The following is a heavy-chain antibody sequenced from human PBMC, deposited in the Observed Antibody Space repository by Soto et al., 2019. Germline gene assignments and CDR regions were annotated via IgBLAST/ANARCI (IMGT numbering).Heavy chain of an antibody. Sequence: GGSLRLSCAASGFTFSSYAMSWVRQAPGKGLEWVSAISGSGGSTYYADSVKGRFTISRDNSKNTLYLQTNSLRAEDTAVYYCAKDYYDSSGYPHDAFDIWGQGTMVTVSS. J-gene: IGHJ3*02. V-gene: IGHV3-23*01. CDR1: GFTFSSYA. CDR3: AKDYYDSSGYPHDAFDI. CDR2: ISGSGGST. D-gene: IGHD3-22*01.